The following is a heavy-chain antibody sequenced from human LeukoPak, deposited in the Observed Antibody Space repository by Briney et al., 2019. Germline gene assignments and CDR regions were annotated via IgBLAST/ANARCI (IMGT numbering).Heavy chain of an antibody. CDR2: IYYSGST. CDR1: GGSISSGGYY. D-gene: IGHD6-19*01. Sequence: PSETLSLTCTVSGGSISSGGYYWSWIRQPPGKGLEWIGYIYYSGSTNYNPSLKSRVTISVDTSKNQFSLKLSSVTAADTAVYYCARDLMRAVAGDAFDIWGQGTMVTVSS. V-gene: IGHV4-61*08. J-gene: IGHJ3*02. CDR3: ARDLMRAVAGDAFDI.